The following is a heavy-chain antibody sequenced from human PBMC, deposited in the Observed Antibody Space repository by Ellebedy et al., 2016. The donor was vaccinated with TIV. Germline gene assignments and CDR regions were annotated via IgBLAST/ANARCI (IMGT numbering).Heavy chain of an antibody. J-gene: IGHJ4*02. CDR3: ARGLARDY. CDR2: ITHSGST. V-gene: IGHV4-34*01. Sequence: MPSETLSLTCAVYGGSFSGYYWSWIRQPPGKGLEWIGEITHSGSTNYNPSLKSRGTISVDTSKNQFSLNLSSVTAADTAVYYCARGLARDYWGQGTLVTVSS. CDR1: GGSFSGYY.